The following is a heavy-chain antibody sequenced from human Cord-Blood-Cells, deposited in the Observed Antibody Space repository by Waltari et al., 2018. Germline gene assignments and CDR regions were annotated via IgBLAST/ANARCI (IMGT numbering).Heavy chain of an antibody. Sequence: QVQLVQSGSEVKKPGASVKVSCKASGYTFTSYAMNWVRPAPGQGLEWMGWINTNTGNPTYAQGFTGRFVFSLDTSVSTAYLQICSLKAEDTAVYYCARMGPDGFLSDAFDIWGQGTMVTVSS. D-gene: IGHD3-10*01. J-gene: IGHJ3*02. CDR2: INTNTGNP. V-gene: IGHV7-4-1*01. CDR3: ARMGPDGFLSDAFDI. CDR1: GYTFTSYA.